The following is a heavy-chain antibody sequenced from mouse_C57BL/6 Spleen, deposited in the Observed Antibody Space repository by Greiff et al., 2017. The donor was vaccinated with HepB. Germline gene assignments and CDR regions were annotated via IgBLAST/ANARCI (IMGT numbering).Heavy chain of an antibody. Sequence: VQLQQSGPELVKPGASVKMSCKASGYTFTDYNMHWVKQSHGKSLEWIGYINPNNGGTSYNQKFKGKATLTVNKSSSTAYMALRSLTSEDSAVYYCATYGNYGYWYFDVWGTGTTVTVSS. D-gene: IGHD2-1*01. V-gene: IGHV1-22*01. CDR1: GYTFTDYN. CDR3: ATYGNYGYWYFDV. J-gene: IGHJ1*03. CDR2: INPNNGGT.